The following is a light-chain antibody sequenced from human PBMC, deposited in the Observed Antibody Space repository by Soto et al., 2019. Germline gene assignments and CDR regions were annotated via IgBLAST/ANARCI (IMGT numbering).Light chain of an antibody. V-gene: IGKV1-6*01. J-gene: IGKJ1*01. Sequence: AIQMTQSPSSLSAAVGDRVTITWRASQGIRNDLGWYQQKPGKAPKLLISAASSLQSGVPSRFSGSGSGTDFTLTISSLQPEDFATYYCLQDYNYPRTFGQGTKVEIK. CDR3: LQDYNYPRT. CDR2: AAS. CDR1: QGIRND.